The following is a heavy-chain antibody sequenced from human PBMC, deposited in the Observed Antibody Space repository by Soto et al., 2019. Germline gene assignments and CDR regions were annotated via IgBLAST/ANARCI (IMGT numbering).Heavy chain of an antibody. CDR2: INSDGSST. J-gene: IGHJ5*02. CDR3: AKSGSNYVWFDP. D-gene: IGHD4-4*01. CDR1: GFTFTSYW. Sequence: GGSLRLSCAASGFTFTSYWMHWVRQAPGKGLVWVSRINSDGSSTSYADSVKGRFTISRDNAKNTLYLQMNSLRAEDTAVYYCAKSGSNYVWFDPWGQGTLVTAPQ. V-gene: IGHV3-74*01.